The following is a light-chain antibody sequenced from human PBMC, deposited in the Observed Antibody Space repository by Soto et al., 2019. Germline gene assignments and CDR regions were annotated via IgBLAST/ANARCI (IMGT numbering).Light chain of an antibody. CDR2: DVT. J-gene: IGLJ1*01. CDR1: SGDVGAYNY. Sequence: QSALTQPRSVSGSPGQSVTISCTGTSGDVGAYNYVSWYQQHPGKAPELIIFDVTRRPSGVPDRFSGSKSGNTASLTVSWLQAEDEADYYCCSYAGSYTFVFGTGTKLTVL. V-gene: IGLV2-11*01. CDR3: CSYAGSYTFV.